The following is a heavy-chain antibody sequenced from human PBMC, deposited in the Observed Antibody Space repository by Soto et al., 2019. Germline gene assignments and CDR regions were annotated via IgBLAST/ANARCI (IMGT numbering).Heavy chain of an antibody. CDR1: GFTFSSYW. D-gene: IGHD3-10*01. CDR2: INTDASGT. CDR3: ARGHLTMSGGMDV. Sequence: EVQLVEAGGDLVQPGGSLRLSCAASGFTFSSYWMYWVRQAPGKGLVWVSRINTDASGTTYADSVEGRFTISRDNAKKQMYLQMNGLRAEDTAVYYCARGHLTMSGGMDVWGRGTTVTVSS. J-gene: IGHJ6*02. V-gene: IGHV3-74*01.